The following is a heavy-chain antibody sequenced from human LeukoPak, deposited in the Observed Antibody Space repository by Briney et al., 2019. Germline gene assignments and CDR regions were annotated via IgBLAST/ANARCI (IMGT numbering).Heavy chain of an antibody. CDR3: AKAGGNSFFDY. V-gene: IGHV3-23*01. CDR1: GVTFSSYA. CDR2: INPGGGST. Sequence: GGSLRLSCAASGVTFSSYAMNWVRQGPGKGLEWVSAINPGGGSTYYADSVKGRFTISRDNSKNTLYLQMNSLRAEDTAVYYCAKAGGNSFFDYWGQGTLVTVSS. J-gene: IGHJ4*02. D-gene: IGHD1-7*01.